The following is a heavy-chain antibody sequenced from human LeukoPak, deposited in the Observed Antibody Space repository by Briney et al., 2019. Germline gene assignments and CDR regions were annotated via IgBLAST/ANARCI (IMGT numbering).Heavy chain of an antibody. CDR2: IYYSGST. J-gene: IGHJ6*03. D-gene: IGHD5-24*01. Sequence: SETLSLTCTVSGGSISSYYWSWIRQPPGKGLEWIGYIYYSGSTNYNPSLKSRVTISVDTSKNQFSLKLSSVTAADTAVYYCARDIRDGYKTYYYYMDVWGKGTTVTVSS. V-gene: IGHV4-59*01. CDR3: ARDIRDGYKTYYYYMDV. CDR1: GGSISSYY.